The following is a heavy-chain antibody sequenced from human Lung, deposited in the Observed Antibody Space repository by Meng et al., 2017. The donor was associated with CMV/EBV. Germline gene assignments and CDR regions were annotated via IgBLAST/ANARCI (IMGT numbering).Heavy chain of an antibody. Sequence: ASXXVSCKASGYTFTSYDINWVRQATGQGLEWMGWMDPNNGNTGYAQKFQGRVTITRNTSISTAYMELSSLRSEDTAVYYCARGGIAGIPWGQGTLVTVSS. CDR2: MDPNNGNT. V-gene: IGHV1-8*03. D-gene: IGHD6-13*01. J-gene: IGHJ5*02. CDR1: GYTFTSYD. CDR3: ARGGIAGIP.